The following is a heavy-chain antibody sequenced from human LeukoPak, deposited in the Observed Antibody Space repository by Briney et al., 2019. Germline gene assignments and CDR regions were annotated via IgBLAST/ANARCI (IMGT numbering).Heavy chain of an antibody. CDR1: GNSFTNNC. D-gene: IGHD2-2*01. J-gene: IGHJ5*02. V-gene: IGHV5-51*01. Sequence: GESLKISCKGSGNSFTNNCIAWVRQVPGKGLEWMGIINPDDSDTQYSAPFQGQVTISANRSTSTAYLHWSSLKASDTAIYYCAKRRLNLYETSPWDPDLWGQGTLVTVSS. CDR2: INPDDSDT. CDR3: AKRRLNLYETSPWDPDL.